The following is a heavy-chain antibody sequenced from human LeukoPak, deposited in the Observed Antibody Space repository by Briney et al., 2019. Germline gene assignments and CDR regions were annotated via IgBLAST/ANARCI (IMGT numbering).Heavy chain of an antibody. CDR1: GFTFSSYS. J-gene: IGHJ4*02. Sequence: GGSLRLSCAASGFTFSSYSMNWVRQAPGKGLEWVSFISSSSYIYYADSVKGRFTISRDNAKNSLYLQMNSLRAEDTAVYYCARSRYSSSWYVNYWGQGTLVTVSS. V-gene: IGHV3-21*01. CDR2: ISSSSYI. CDR3: ARSRYSSSWYVNY. D-gene: IGHD6-13*01.